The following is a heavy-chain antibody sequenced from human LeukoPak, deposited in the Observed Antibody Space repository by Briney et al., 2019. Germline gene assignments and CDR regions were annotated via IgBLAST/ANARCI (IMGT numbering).Heavy chain of an antibody. CDR1: DGSISGDNYY. J-gene: IGHJ4*02. D-gene: IGHD2-21*01. V-gene: IGHV4-31*03. CDR3: ARGARFFAYYDY. Sequence: SQTLSLTCTVSDGSISGDNYYWSWIRQLPGKGLEWFGYIYNGGTTYYNPSLKSRVIISVDTSKNQFSLKLKSVTAADTAMYYCARGARFFAYYDYWGQGTLVTVSS. CDR2: IYNGGTT.